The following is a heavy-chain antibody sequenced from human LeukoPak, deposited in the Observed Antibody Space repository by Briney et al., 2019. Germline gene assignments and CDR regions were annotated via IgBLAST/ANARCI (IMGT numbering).Heavy chain of an antibody. Sequence: GESLQISCQGFGYNFGNYWIGWPRQMPGKGLEWMGIIFPGDSDTRYSPSFEGQVTISADKSINTAYLQWGSLKTSDTAIYYCARSRGDNNWFDPWGQGTLVTVSS. CDR3: ARSRGDNNWFDP. CDR2: IFPGDSDT. V-gene: IGHV5-51*01. D-gene: IGHD3-10*01. J-gene: IGHJ5*01. CDR1: GYNFGNYW.